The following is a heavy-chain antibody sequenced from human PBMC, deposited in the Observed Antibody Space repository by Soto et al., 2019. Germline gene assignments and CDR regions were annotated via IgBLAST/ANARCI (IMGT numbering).Heavy chain of an antibody. Sequence: PGGSLRLSCAASGFTFSSYWMSWVRQAPGKGLEWVANIKQDGSEKYYVDSVKGRFTISRDNAKNSLYLQMNSLRAEDTAVYYCARELVWSGYSTCDYWGQGTLVTVSS. CDR3: ARELVWSGYSTCDY. V-gene: IGHV3-7*01. CDR2: IKQDGSEK. D-gene: IGHD3-3*01. CDR1: GFTFSSYW. J-gene: IGHJ4*02.